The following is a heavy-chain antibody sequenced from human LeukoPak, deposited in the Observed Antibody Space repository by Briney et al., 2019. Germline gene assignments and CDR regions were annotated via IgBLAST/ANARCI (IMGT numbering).Heavy chain of an antibody. V-gene: IGHV4-34*01. CDR1: GGSFSGYY. D-gene: IGHD2-8*01. Sequence: SETLSLTCAVYGGSFSGYYWSWLRQSPGKGLEWIGEINHSGSTNYNPSLKSRVTISVDTSKNQFSLKLSSVIAADTAVYYCARIAAVCTNGVCYNGNWFDPWGQGTLVTVSS. CDR2: INHSGST. CDR3: ARIAAVCTNGVCYNGNWFDP. J-gene: IGHJ5*02.